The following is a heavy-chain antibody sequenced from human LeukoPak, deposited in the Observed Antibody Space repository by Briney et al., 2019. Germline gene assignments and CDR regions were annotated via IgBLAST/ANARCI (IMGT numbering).Heavy chain of an antibody. J-gene: IGHJ4*02. Sequence: KPSETLSLTCAVYGGSFSDYQWTWIRQPPGKGLEWIGKINHSGSSNYNPSLKSRVTISVDMSKSQFSLELSSVTAADTAVYYCARGLLSRAIFPVYSSGWYYFDYWGQGTLVTVSS. V-gene: IGHV4-34*01. CDR2: INHSGSS. CDR1: GGSFSDYQ. D-gene: IGHD6-19*01. CDR3: ARGLLSRAIFPVYSSGWYYFDY.